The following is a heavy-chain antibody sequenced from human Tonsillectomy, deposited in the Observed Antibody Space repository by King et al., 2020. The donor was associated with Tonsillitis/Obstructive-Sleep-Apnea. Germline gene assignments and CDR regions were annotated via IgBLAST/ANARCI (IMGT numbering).Heavy chain of an antibody. V-gene: IGHV5-51*01. J-gene: IGHJ6*03. D-gene: IGHD2-15*01. CDR2: IYPGDSDT. CDR3: ARLYCSGGNCYSGYHYYYMDV. Sequence: VQLVESGAEAKKPGASLKISWKGSGYSCTSYWIGWGRQMPGKGLEWLGVIYPGDSDTRYRASVQGQVTISADKSISPAYLQYRSLKASDTAMYYCARLYCSGGNCYSGYHYYYMDVWGKGTTVTVSS. CDR1: GYSCTSYW.